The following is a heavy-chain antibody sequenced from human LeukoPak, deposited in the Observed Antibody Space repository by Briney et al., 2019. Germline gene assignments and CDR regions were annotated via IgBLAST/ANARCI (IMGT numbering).Heavy chain of an antibody. CDR2: ISSSSSYI. Sequence: GGSLRLSCAASGFTFSSYSMNWVRQAPGKGLEWVSSISSSSSYIYYADSVKGRFTISRDNAKNSLYLQMNSLRAEDTAVYYCAKDRAPYSGYETALDYWGQGTLVTVSS. D-gene: IGHD5-12*01. CDR1: GFTFSSYS. V-gene: IGHV3-21*01. J-gene: IGHJ4*02. CDR3: AKDRAPYSGYETALDY.